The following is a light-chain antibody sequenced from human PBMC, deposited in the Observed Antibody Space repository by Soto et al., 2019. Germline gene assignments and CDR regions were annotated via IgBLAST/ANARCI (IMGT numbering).Light chain of an antibody. CDR1: QSVSSN. J-gene: IGKJ1*01. Sequence: DIVMTQSPATLSVSLGDRATLSCRASQSVSSNLAWYQQKPGQAPRLLIFGAYTRATGIPARFSGSGSGTDFTLTIRSLEPEDFAVYYCKQYGSSPRTFGQGTKVDIK. V-gene: IGKV3-15*01. CDR2: GAY. CDR3: KQYGSSPRT.